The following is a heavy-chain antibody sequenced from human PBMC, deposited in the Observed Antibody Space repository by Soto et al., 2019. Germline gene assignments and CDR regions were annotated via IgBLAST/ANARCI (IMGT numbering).Heavy chain of an antibody. J-gene: IGHJ4*02. CDR2: INHSGST. D-gene: IGHD5-12*01. CDR1: GGSLSGNY. Sequence: QVQLQQWGAGLLKPSETLSLICAIYGGSLSGNYWSWIRQPPGKGLEWIGEINHSGSTNYNPSLKRRFTMSLDTSKVQFSLTRTSVTAADMAVYYCATRVHSDDDSGGYYWGQGSLITVSS. CDR3: ATRVHSDDDSGGYY. V-gene: IGHV4-34*01.